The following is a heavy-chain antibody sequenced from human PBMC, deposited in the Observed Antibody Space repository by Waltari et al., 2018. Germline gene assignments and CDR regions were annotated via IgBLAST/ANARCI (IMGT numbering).Heavy chain of an antibody. CDR3: AKDPRPNGAVYSWCDP. J-gene: IGHJ5*02. V-gene: IGHV3-30*02. Sequence: QVQLVESGGGVVQPGGSLRLSCAASGFTFRNCGMHWVRRAPGKGVEWVVFIHLVEKNKCIANCVEGRCTGTRDNSRNTLYRQMDSVRAEYTGFYYSAKDPRPNGAVYSWCDPWGQGTLVTVAS. CDR2: IHLVEKNK. D-gene: IGHD2-8*01. CDR1: GFTFRNCG.